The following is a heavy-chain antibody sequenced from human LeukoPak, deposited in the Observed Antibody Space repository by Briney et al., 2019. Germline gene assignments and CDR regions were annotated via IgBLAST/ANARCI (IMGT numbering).Heavy chain of an antibody. D-gene: IGHD6-13*01. CDR3: ARVTFSSWSNYFDH. Sequence: ASLRVSCKASGYTFPSYPMHWVRQAPGQGLEWMGMINPSGGTTIYARSFKGRVTMTRDTPTSTVYMELSNLTPEDTAVYYCARVTFSSWSNYFDHWGQGTLVTVSS. V-gene: IGHV1-46*01. CDR2: INPSGGTT. CDR1: GYTFPSYP. J-gene: IGHJ4*02.